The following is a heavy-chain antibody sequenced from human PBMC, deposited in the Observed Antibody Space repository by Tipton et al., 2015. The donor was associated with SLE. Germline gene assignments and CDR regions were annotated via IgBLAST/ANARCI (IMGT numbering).Heavy chain of an antibody. CDR2: MNPNSGNT. CDR1: GYTFTSYD. V-gene: IGHV1-8*02. Sequence: QLVQSGAEVKKPGASVKVSCKASGYTFTSYDINWVRQATGQGLEWMGWMNPNSGNTGYAQKFQGRVTMTRNTSVSTAYMELSSLRSEDTAVYYCARGSRSSGYYYHYRDVWGKGTTVTVSS. D-gene: IGHD6-19*01. J-gene: IGHJ6*03. CDR3: ARGSRSSGYYYHYRDV.